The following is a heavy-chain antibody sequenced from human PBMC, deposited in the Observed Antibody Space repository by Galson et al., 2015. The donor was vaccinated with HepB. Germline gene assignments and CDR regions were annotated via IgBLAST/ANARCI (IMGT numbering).Heavy chain of an antibody. CDR2: INAGNGNT. CDR1: GYNFINYA. J-gene: IGHJ4*02. CDR3: ARDIMLTPTGFDY. D-gene: IGHD4/OR15-4a*01. V-gene: IGHV1-3*01. Sequence: SVKVSCKASGYNFINYAIHWVRQAPGQGLEWMGWINAGNGNTKYSQKFKGRVTITRDTSANTAYMELRSLRSEDTAVYYCARDIMLTPTGFDYWGQGTLVTVSS.